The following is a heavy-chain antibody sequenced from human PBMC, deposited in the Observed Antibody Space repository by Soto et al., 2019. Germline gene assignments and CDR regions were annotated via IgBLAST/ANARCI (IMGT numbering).Heavy chain of an antibody. D-gene: IGHD3-22*01. V-gene: IGHV5-51*01. CDR3: VRPTSRGKNYYGMDV. J-gene: IGHJ6*02. CDR2: IYPGDSDN. CDR1: GYSFTGYW. Sequence: GESLKISCKGSGYSFTGYWIGWVRQMPGKVLESMEIIYPGDSDNRYSPSFQGPVTISADKSISTAYLQWSSLKASDTAMYYCVRPTSRGKNYYGMDVWGQGTTVTFSS.